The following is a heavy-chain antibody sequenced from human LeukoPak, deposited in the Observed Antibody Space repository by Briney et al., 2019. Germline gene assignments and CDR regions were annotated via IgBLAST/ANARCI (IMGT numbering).Heavy chain of an antibody. Sequence: PGGSLRLSCAPSGFTFSSYGMHWVRQAPGKGLEWVAFIRYDGSIKYYADSVKGRFTISRDNSKNTLYLQLNSLRSEDTAVYYCARCMADCSSTSCYDYYYYYMDVWGKGTTVTVSS. CDR1: GFTFSSYG. J-gene: IGHJ6*03. CDR2: IRYDGSIK. V-gene: IGHV3-30*02. D-gene: IGHD2-2*01. CDR3: ARCMADCSSTSCYDYYYYYMDV.